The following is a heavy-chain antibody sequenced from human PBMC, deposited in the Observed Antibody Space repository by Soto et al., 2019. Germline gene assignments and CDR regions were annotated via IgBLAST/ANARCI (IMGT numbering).Heavy chain of an antibody. CDR2: IYPGDSDT. D-gene: IGHD3-10*01. CDR1: GYSFTSYW. CDR3: ARDDYYYGSGSHPSGQFDP. J-gene: IGHJ5*02. V-gene: IGHV5-51*01. Sequence: GESLKISCKGSGYSFTSYWIGWVRQMPGKGLEWMGIIYPGDSDTRYSPSFQGQVTISADKSISTAYLQWSSLKASDTAMYYCARDDYYYGSGSHPSGQFDPWGQGTLVTVSS.